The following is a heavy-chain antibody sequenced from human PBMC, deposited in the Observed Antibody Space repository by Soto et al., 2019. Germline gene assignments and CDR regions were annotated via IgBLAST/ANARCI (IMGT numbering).Heavy chain of an antibody. Sequence: GASVKVSCKASGGTFSSYAISWVRQAPGQGLEWMGGIIPIFGTANYAQKFQGRVTITADESTSTAYMELSSLRSEDTAVYYCARGRGTGTTFPHYYYYGMDVWGQGTTVTVSS. J-gene: IGHJ6*02. CDR1: GGTFSSYA. V-gene: IGHV1-69*13. CDR3: ARGRGTGTTFPHYYYYGMDV. CDR2: IIPIFGTA. D-gene: IGHD1-7*01.